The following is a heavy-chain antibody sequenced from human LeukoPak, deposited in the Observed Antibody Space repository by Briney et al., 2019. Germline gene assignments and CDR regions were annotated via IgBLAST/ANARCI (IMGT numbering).Heavy chain of an antibody. D-gene: IGHD3-10*01. CDR1: GYTFTSYG. V-gene: IGHV1-18*01. CDR2: ISAYNGNT. Sequence: ASVKVSCKASGYTFTSYGISWVRQPPGQGLDWMGWISAYNGNTNYAQKLQGRVTMTTDTSTSTAYMELRSLRSDDTAVYYCARDLVTDYYGSGSYYWFDPWGQGTLVTVSS. J-gene: IGHJ5*02. CDR3: ARDLVTDYYGSGSYYWFDP.